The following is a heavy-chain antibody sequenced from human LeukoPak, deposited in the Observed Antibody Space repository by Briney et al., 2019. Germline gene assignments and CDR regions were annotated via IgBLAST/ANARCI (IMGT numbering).Heavy chain of an antibody. CDR2: INHSGST. CDR1: GGSFNGYY. D-gene: IGHD2-2*03. J-gene: IGHJ4*02. Sequence: SETLSLTCAVYGGSFNGYYWSWIRQPPGKGLEWIGEINHSGSTNFNPSLKSRVTMSVDTSKSQFSLRLSSVTAADTAVYYCARRTGYCSSTSCSSFDYWGQGTLVTVSS. V-gene: IGHV4-34*01. CDR3: ARRTGYCSSTSCSSFDY.